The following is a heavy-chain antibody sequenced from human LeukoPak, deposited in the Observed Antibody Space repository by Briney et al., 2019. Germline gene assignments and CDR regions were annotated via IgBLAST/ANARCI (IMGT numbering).Heavy chain of an antibody. D-gene: IGHD2-21*02. J-gene: IGHJ5*02. V-gene: IGHV4-34*01. CDR1: GGSFSGYY. CDR3: ARVVATVSPWFDP. CDR2: INHSGST. Sequence: SETLSLTCAVYGGSFSGYYWSWIRQPPGKGLEWIGEINHSGSTNYNPSLKSRVTISVDTSKNQFSLQLNSVTPEDSAVYYCARVVATVSPWFDPWGQGTLVTVSS.